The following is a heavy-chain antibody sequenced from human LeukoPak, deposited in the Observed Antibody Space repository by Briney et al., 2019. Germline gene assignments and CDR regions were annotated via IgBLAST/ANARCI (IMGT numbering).Heavy chain of an antibody. CDR3: ARIYGGNSYYFDY. CDR2: IKQDGSEI. J-gene: IGHJ4*02. D-gene: IGHD4-23*01. Sequence: GGSPRLSCAASGFTFSSNWMSWVRQAPGKGLEWVANIKQDGSEIYYVDSVKGRFTISRDNAKNSLYLQMNSLRAEDTAVYYCARIYGGNSYYFDYWGQGTLVTVSS. V-gene: IGHV3-7*01. CDR1: GFTFSSNW.